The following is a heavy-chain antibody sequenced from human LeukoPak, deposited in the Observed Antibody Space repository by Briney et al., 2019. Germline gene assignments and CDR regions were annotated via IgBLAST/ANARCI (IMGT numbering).Heavy chain of an antibody. CDR2: ISWNSGSI. D-gene: IGHD3-3*01. Sequence: GGSLRLSCAASGFTFDDYAMHWVRQAPGKGLEWVSGISWNSGSIGYADSVKGRFTISRDNAKNSLYLQMNSLRAEDTGVYYCAKDHYWSVDYWGRGTLVTVSS. CDR1: GFTFDDYA. CDR3: AKDHYWSVDY. V-gene: IGHV3-9*01. J-gene: IGHJ4*02.